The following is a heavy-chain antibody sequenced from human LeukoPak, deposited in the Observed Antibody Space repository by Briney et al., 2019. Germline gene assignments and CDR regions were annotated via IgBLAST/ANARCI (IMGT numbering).Heavy chain of an antibody. CDR3: ARAGDCGGDCYYYFDY. CDR1: GFTFSSYA. V-gene: IGHV3-30-3*01. J-gene: IGHJ4*02. D-gene: IGHD2-21*02. CDR2: ISYDGSNK. Sequence: GGSLRLSCAASGFTFSSYAMHWVRQAPGKGLEWVAVISYDGSNKYYADSVKGRFTISRDNSENTLYLQMNSLRAEDTAVYYCARAGDCGGDCYYYFDYWGQGTLVTVSS.